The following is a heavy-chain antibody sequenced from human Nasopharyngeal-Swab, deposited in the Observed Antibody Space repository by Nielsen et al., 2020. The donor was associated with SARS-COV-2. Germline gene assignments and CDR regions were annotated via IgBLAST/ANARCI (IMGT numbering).Heavy chain of an antibody. J-gene: IGHJ4*02. CDR2: IAYDGSNK. CDR3: AKDFHPRLIAVAATRGCYFDY. V-gene: IGHV3-30*18. Sequence: WIRQPPGKGLEWVAVIAYDGSNKYYADSVKGRFTISRDNSKNTLYLQMNSLRAEDTAVYYCAKDFHPRLIAVAATRGCYFDYWGQGTLVTVSS. D-gene: IGHD6-19*01.